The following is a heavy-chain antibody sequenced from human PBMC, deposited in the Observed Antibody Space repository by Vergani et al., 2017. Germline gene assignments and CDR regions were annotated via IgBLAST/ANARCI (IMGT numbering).Heavy chain of an antibody. V-gene: IGHV3-30*18. CDR1: GFTFSSYG. CDR2: ISNDGSNK. CDR3: AKQRVYGSSGYLVY. J-gene: IGHJ4*02. D-gene: IGHD3-22*01. Sequence: QVQLVESGGGVVQPGRSLRLSCEVSGFTFSSYGMHWVRQAPGKGLEWVAVISNDGSNKDYADSVKGRFTISRDNSKNTLYVQMNSLRAEDTAVYYCAKQRVYGSSGYLVYWGQGTLVTVSS.